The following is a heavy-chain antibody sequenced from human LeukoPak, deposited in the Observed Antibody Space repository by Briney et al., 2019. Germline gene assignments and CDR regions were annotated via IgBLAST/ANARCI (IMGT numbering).Heavy chain of an antibody. V-gene: IGHV3-33*01. CDR1: GFTFSSHG. CDR2: ISYNGNNR. J-gene: IGHJ4*02. CDR3: ARWTGADFSGYYDY. D-gene: IGHD3-22*01. Sequence: GGSLRLSCAASGFTFSSHGMHWVRQAPGKGLECATFISYNGNNRYYADSVKGRFTISRDNSKNTLSLQMGSLRDEDSGVYYCARWTGADFSGYYDYWGQGTLVTVSS.